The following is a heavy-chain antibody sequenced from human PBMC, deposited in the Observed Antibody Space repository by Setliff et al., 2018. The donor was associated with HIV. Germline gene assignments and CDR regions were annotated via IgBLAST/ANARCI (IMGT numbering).Heavy chain of an antibody. CDR3: ARDLDPYFAMAV. J-gene: IGHJ6*02. CDR1: GFTVNSGA. V-gene: IGHV3-23*01. Sequence: QPGGSLRLSCAGFGFTVNSGALNWVRQAPGKGLEWVSAVGCWGTCTYFAESVKGRFTISSDTSKNTLYLQMTRLSAEDTAVYYCARDLDPYFAMAVWGQGTTVTVSS. CDR2: VGCWGTCT.